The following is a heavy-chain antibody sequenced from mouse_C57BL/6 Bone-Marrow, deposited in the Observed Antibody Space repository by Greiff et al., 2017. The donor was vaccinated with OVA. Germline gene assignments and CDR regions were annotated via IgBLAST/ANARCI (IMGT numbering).Heavy chain of an antibody. J-gene: IGHJ4*01. CDR1: GYTFTDYN. D-gene: IGHD3-2*02. CDR2: INPNNGGT. Sequence: VQLQQSGPELVKPGASVKIPCKASGYTFTDYNMDWVKQSHGKSLEWIGDINPNNGGTISNQKFKGQATLTVDKSSSTAYMELLSLTSEDTAVYEGARRLYRYYAMDDWGKGTSVTVAS. V-gene: IGHV1-18*01. CDR3: ARRLYRYYAMDD.